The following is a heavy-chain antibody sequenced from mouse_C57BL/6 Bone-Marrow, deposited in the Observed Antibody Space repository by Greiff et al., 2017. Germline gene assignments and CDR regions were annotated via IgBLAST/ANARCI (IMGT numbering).Heavy chain of an antibody. D-gene: IGHD1-1*01. CDR3: AIPYYGSSYQFAY. Sequence: QVQLQQPGAELVKPGASVKLSCKASGYTFTSYWMNWVKQRPGQGLEWIGMIHPNSGSTNYNEKFKSKATLTVDKSSSTAYMQLSSLTSEDSAVYYCAIPYYGSSYQFAYWGQGTLVTVSA. CDR2: IHPNSGST. V-gene: IGHV1-64*01. CDR1: GYTFTSYW. J-gene: IGHJ3*01.